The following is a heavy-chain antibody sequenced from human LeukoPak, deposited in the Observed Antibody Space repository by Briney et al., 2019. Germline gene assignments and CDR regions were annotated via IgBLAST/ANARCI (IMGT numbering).Heavy chain of an antibody. CDR2: ISAYNGNT. V-gene: IGHV1-18*01. CDR1: GYTFTSYG. J-gene: IGHJ6*03. Sequence: ASVKVSCKASGYTFTSYGIGWVRQAPGQGLEWMGWISAYNGNTNYAQKLQGRVTMTTDTSTSTAYMELRSLRSDDTAVYYCARDCSSTRGRCYYYMDVWGKGTTVTVSS. CDR3: ARDCSSTRGRCYYYMDV. D-gene: IGHD2-2*01.